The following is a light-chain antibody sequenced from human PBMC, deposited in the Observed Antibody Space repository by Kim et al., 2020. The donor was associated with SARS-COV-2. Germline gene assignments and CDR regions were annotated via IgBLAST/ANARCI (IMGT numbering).Light chain of an antibody. CDR3: QQSYSSPFT. J-gene: IGKJ4*01. CDR2: AAS. CDR1: QSISSY. Sequence: GSVGDRVTITCRARQSISSYLNWYQQKPGKAPKLLIYAASSLQSGVPSRFSGSGSGTDFTLTISSLQPEDFATYYCQQSYSSPFTFGGGTKVDIK. V-gene: IGKV1-39*01.